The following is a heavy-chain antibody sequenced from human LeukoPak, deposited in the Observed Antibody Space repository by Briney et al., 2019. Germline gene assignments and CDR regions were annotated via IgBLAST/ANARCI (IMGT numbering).Heavy chain of an antibody. CDR3: ARSRWFDP. V-gene: IGHV1-46*01. CDR1: GGTFSSYA. J-gene: IGHJ5*02. CDR2: INPSGGST. Sequence: ASVKVSCKASGGTFSSYAISWVRQAPGQGLEWMGIINPSGGSTSYAQKFQGRVTMTRDTSTSTVYMELSSLRSEDTAVYYCARSRWFDPWGQGTLVTVSS.